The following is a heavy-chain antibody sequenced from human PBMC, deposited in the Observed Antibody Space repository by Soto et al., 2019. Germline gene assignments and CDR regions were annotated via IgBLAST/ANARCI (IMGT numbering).Heavy chain of an antibody. J-gene: IGHJ4*02. CDR1: ADTFTGYT. Sequence: QVQLVQSGAEVKKPGSSVKVSCKASADTFTGYTVTWVRQAPGQGLEWVGRVIPILGASNFAQKIQGRVTISADKSADTAYMVLTGLTSEDTAVYYCARSRGSYYTNFDSWGQGTLVTVSS. D-gene: IGHD3-10*01. V-gene: IGHV1-69*08. CDR3: ARSRGSYYTNFDS. CDR2: VIPILGAS.